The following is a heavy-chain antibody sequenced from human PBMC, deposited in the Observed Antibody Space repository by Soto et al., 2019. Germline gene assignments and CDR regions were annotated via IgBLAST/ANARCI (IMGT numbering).Heavy chain of an antibody. J-gene: IGHJ6*03. CDR2: MNPNSGNT. CDR3: ARGPGSWYYYYMDV. CDR1: GYTFTSYD. V-gene: IGHV1-8*01. D-gene: IGHD6-13*01. Sequence: QVQLVQSGAEVKKPGASVKVSCKASGYTFTSYDINWVRQATGQGLEWMGWMNPNSGNTGYAQKIRGRITMTRNTSISTAYMELSSLRSEDTAVYYCARGPGSWYYYYMDVWGKGTTVTVSS.